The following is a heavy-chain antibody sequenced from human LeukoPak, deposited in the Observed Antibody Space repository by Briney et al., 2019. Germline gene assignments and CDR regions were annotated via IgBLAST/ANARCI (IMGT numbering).Heavy chain of an antibody. V-gene: IGHV3-30*03. D-gene: IGHD3-22*01. CDR1: GFTFSRYG. CDR3: IVEITYPF. J-gene: IGHJ4*02. CDR2: ISYDGSNK. Sequence: PGGSLRLSCAASGFTFSRYGMHWVRQAPGKGLEWVTAISYDGSNKYYADSVKGRFTISRDNSKNTLYLQMNSLRAEDTAVYYCIVEITYPFWGQGTLVTVSP.